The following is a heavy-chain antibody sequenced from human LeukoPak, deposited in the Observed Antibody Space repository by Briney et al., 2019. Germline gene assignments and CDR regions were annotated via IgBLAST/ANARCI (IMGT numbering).Heavy chain of an antibody. CDR3: AKDSSGSSWYWDY. CDR1: GFSFSSYG. V-gene: IGHV3-30*02. CDR2: IRYDGSNK. J-gene: IGHJ4*02. D-gene: IGHD6-13*01. Sequence: GGSLRLSCAASGFSFSSYGMHWVRQAPGKGLEWVTFIRYDGSNKYYADSVKGRFTITRDNSKNTLYLQMNSLRTEDTAVYYCAKDSSGSSWYWDYWGQGTLVTVSS.